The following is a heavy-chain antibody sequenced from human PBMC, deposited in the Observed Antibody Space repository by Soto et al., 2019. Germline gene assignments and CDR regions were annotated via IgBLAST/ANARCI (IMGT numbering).Heavy chain of an antibody. V-gene: IGHV4-39*02. Sequence: SETLSLTCTVSGGSISSSSYYWGWIRQPPGKGLEWIGSIYYSGSTYYNPSLKSRVTISVDTSKNQFSLKLSSVTAADTAVYYCARDPHGGSYYVPLWFDWWGQGTLVTVSS. CDR2: IYYSGST. J-gene: IGHJ4*02. D-gene: IGHD1-26*01. CDR3: ARDPHGGSYYVPLWFDW. CDR1: GGSISSSSYY.